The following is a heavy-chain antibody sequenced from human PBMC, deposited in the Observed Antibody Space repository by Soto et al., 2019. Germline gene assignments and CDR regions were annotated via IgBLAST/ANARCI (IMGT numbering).Heavy chain of an antibody. CDR3: AKVRLTDYLRYAPHL. CDR2: ISPNGDST. V-gene: IGHV3-23*01. Sequence: PGGSLRLSCAASGFTFNNYAMTWVRQAQGRGLEWVSIISPNGDSTYYADSVKGRFTISRDNSQNTVFLQMISLRAEDTAIYFCAKVRLTDYLRYAPHLWGQGTLVTVSS. J-gene: IGHJ3*01. D-gene: IGHD2-8*01. CDR1: GFTFNNYA.